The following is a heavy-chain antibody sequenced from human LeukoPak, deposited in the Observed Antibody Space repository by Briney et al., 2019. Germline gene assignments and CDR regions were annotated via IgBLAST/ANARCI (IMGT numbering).Heavy chain of an antibody. CDR3: ARRTAVALYFDY. D-gene: IGHD6-19*01. CDR2: IKYDGSGE. CDR1: GFTFSNYW. J-gene: IGHJ4*02. V-gene: IGHV3-7*05. Sequence: GGSLRLSCAASGFTFSNYWMNWVRQAPGKGLEWVANIKYDGSGEYYVDSVKGRITVSRDNAKNSLYLQMNSLRADDTAVYYCARRTAVALYFDYWGQGTLVTVSS.